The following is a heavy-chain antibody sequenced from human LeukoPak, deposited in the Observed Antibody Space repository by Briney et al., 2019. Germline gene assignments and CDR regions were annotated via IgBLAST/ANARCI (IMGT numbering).Heavy chain of an antibody. J-gene: IGHJ3*02. CDR3: ARPGVGSGRYGAFDI. V-gene: IGHV4-39*07. Sequence: SETLSLTCTVSGGSISSSSYYWGWIRQPPGKGLEWIGSIYYSGSTNYNPSLKSRFTISVDTSKNQFSLKLSSVTAADTAVYYCARPGVGSGRYGAFDIWGQGTMVTVSS. CDR1: GGSISSSSYY. CDR2: IYYSGST. D-gene: IGHD5-18*01.